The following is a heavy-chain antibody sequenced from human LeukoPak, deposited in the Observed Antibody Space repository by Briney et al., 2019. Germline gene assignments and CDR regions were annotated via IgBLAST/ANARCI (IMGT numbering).Heavy chain of an antibody. CDR3: ARWGTTGTTGFDY. J-gene: IGHJ4*02. CDR1: GGSISSGGYY. Sequence: SETLSLTCTVSGGSISSGGYYWSWIRQPPGKGLEWIGYIYHSGSTYYNPSLKSRVTISVDTSKNQFSLKLSSVTAADTAVYYCARWGTTGTTGFDYWGQGTLVTVSS. V-gene: IGHV4-30-2*02. D-gene: IGHD1-1*01. CDR2: IYHSGST.